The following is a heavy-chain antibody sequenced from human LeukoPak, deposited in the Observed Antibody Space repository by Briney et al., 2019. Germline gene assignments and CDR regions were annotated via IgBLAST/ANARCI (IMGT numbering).Heavy chain of an antibody. Sequence: SETLSLTCTVSGGSISSGGYSWSWIRQPPGKGLEWIGEISHIGSANYNPSLKSRVTISVDMSRNQFSLKLSSVTAADTAVYYCARDTTGTAAAWNYWGQGTLVTVSS. CDR2: ISHIGSA. CDR3: ARDTTGTAAAWNY. CDR1: GGSISSGGYS. D-gene: IGHD6-13*01. V-gene: IGHV4-39*07. J-gene: IGHJ4*02.